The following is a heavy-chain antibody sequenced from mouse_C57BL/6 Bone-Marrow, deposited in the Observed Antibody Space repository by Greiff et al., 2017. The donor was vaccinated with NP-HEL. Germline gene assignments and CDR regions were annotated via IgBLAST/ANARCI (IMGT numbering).Heavy chain of an antibody. D-gene: IGHD2-3*01. CDR2: ISSGGDYI. J-gene: IGHJ3*01. CDR3: TRWLLQGFAY. V-gene: IGHV5-9-1*02. Sequence: EVKLEESGEGLVKPGGSLKLSCAASGFTFSSYAMSWVRQTPEKRLEWVAYISSGGDYIYYVDTVKGRFTISRDNARKTLYLQMSSLKSEDTAMYYCTRWLLQGFAYWGQGTLVTVSA. CDR1: GFTFSSYA.